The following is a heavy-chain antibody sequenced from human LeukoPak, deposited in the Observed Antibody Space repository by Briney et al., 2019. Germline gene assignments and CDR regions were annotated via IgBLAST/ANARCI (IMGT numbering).Heavy chain of an antibody. CDR1: GYSFTSYW. J-gene: IGHJ4*02. CDR2: IYPGDSDT. D-gene: IGHD2-21*02. V-gene: IGHV5-51*01. Sequence: GESLKISCKGSGYSFTSYWIGWVRQMPGKGLEWMGIIYPGDSDTRYSPSFQGQVTISADKSISTAYLQWSSLKASDTAMYYCARSAYCGGDCCHLDYWGQGPRATVSA. CDR3: ARSAYCGGDCCHLDY.